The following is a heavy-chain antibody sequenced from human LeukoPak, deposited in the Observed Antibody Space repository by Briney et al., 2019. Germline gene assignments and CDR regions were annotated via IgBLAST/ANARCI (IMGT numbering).Heavy chain of an antibody. CDR3: ARASRHYCSSTSCHRRDAFDI. Sequence: PSETLSLTCAVYGGSFSGYYWSWIRQPPGKGLEWIGEINHSGSTNYNPSLKSRVTISVDTSKNQFSLKLSSVTAADTAVYYCARASRHYCSSTSCHRRDAFDIWGQGTMVTVSS. CDR1: GGSFSGYY. J-gene: IGHJ3*02. D-gene: IGHD2-2*01. CDR2: INHSGST. V-gene: IGHV4-34*01.